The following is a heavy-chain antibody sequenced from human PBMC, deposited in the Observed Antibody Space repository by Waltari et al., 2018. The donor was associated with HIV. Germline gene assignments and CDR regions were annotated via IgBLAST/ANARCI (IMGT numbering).Heavy chain of an antibody. D-gene: IGHD4-17*01. CDR2: IYYSGST. J-gene: IGHJ6*02. Sequence: QVQLQESGPGLVKPSETLSLTCTVSGGSSSRYYWSWIRQPPGKGLEWIGYIYYSGSTNYNPSLKSRVTISVDTSKNQFSLKLSSVTAADTAVYYCARELRRNGMDVWGQGTTVTVSS. CDR1: GGSSSRYY. CDR3: ARELRRNGMDV. V-gene: IGHV4-59*01.